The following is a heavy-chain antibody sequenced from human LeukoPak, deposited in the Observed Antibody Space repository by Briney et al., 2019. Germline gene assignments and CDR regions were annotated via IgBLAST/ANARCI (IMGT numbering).Heavy chain of an antibody. V-gene: IGHV4-59*08. Sequence: SETLSLTCTVSGGSIIGHWWSWIRQPPGKGLEWIGDIFYSGSNNYNPSLKTRLSISLDTSKNQFSLKLSSVTAADTAMYYCARRNTADASIDFWGQGTLVIASS. J-gene: IGHJ4*02. D-gene: IGHD2/OR15-2a*01. CDR3: ARRNTADASIDF. CDR1: GGSIIGHW. CDR2: IFYSGSN.